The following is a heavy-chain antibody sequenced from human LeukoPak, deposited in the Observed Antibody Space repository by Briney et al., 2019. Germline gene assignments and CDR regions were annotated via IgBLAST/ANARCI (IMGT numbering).Heavy chain of an antibody. CDR2: FDPEDGET. CDR3: ATEPGKTAMVKS. J-gene: IGHJ4*02. CDR1: GYTLTELS. Sequence: GASVKVSCKVSGYTLTELSMHWVRQAPGRGLEWMGGFDPEDGETIYAQKFQGRVTMTEDTSTDTAYMELSSLRSEDTAVYYCATEPGKTAMVKSWGQGTLVTVSS. D-gene: IGHD5-18*01. V-gene: IGHV1-24*01.